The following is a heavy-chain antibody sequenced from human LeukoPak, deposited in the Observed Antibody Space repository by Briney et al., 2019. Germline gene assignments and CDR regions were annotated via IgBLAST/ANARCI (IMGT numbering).Heavy chain of an antibody. CDR2: INHSGST. J-gene: IGHJ5*02. CDR3: ARDGTYYDSSGYYYNWFDP. CDR1: GGSFSGYY. D-gene: IGHD3-22*01. Sequence: SETLSLTCAVYGGSFSGYYWGWIRQPPGKGLEWIGEINHSGSTNYNPSLKSRVTISVDTSKNQFSLKLSSVTAADTAVYYCARDGTYYDSSGYYYNWFDPWGQGTLVTVSS. V-gene: IGHV4-34*01.